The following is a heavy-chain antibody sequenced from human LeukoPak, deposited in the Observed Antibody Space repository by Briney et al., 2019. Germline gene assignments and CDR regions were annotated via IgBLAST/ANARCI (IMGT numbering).Heavy chain of an antibody. V-gene: IGHV3-43*02. CDR2: ISGDGGST. Sequence: GGSLVNPQTGPGSITDKEYIYAVRQAPGKGLEWVSLISGDGGSTFYADSVRGRFTISRDNSKNSLSLQMSSLRSEDSALYFCVRESERSGWFDHWGQGTLVTVSS. CDR1: GSITDKEY. D-gene: IGHD1-26*01. J-gene: IGHJ5*02. CDR3: VRESERSGWFDH.